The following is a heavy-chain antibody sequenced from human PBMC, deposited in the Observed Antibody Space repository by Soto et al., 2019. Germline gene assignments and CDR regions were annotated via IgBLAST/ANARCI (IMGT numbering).Heavy chain of an antibody. CDR3: ARSVFP. CDR1: GCSISSSGYH. CDR2: IYYSGTT. J-gene: IGHJ5*02. V-gene: IGHV4-39*07. Sequence: SETLSLTCTVSGCSISSSGYHWAWVRQPPGKGLEWIGSIYYSGTTYYNPSLKSRVTISVDTSKNQFSLKLTSVTAADTAVYYCARSVFPWGQGTLVTVSS.